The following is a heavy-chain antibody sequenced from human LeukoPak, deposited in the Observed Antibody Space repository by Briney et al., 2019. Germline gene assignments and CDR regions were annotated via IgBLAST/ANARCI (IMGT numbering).Heavy chain of an antibody. V-gene: IGHV4-4*07. D-gene: IGHD5-24*01. CDR2: VYNGGTI. CDR1: GASIITNC. J-gene: IGHJ4*02. CDR3: ARQEAMATNFDY. Sequence: SETLSLTCTVSGASIITNCWSWIRQPAGQGLEWIGRVYNGGTIQYNPSLKSRVTMSVDTSNNQFSLKLTSVTAADTAVYCCARQEAMATNFDYWGQGTLVTVSS.